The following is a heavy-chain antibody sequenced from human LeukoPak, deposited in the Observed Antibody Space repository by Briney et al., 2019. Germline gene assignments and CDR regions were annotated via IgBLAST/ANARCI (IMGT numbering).Heavy chain of an antibody. J-gene: IGHJ4*02. D-gene: IGHD4-17*01. CDR3: ARGGYGDYVGRFDY. Sequence: GGSLRLSCAASGFTFDDYGMSWVRQAPGKGLEWVSGINWNGGSTGYADSVKGRFTISRDNAKNSLYLQMNSLRAEDTALYYCARGGYGDYVGRFDYWGQGTMVTVSS. CDR2: INWNGGST. CDR1: GFTFDDYG. V-gene: IGHV3-20*04.